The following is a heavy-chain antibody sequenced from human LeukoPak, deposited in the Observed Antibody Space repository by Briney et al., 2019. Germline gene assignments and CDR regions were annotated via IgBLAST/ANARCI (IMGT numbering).Heavy chain of an antibody. Sequence: PGGSLRLSCAASGFTFSSYGMHWVRQAPGKGLEWVAFIRYDGSNKYYADSVKGRFTISRDNSKNTLYLQMNSLRAEDTAVYYCAKDLEVRGVPVDYWGQGTLVTVSS. V-gene: IGHV3-30*02. CDR3: AKDLEVRGVPVDY. CDR2: IRYDGSNK. CDR1: GFTFSSYG. D-gene: IGHD3-10*01. J-gene: IGHJ4*02.